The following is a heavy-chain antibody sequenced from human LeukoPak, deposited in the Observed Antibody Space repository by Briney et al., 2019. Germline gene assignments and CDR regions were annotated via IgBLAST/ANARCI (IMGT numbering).Heavy chain of an antibody. D-gene: IGHD2-15*01. Sequence: GGSLRLPCAASGFTFSSYSMSSVRQAPGKGLEWASAISGSGGSTYYVDSVKGRFTISRDNSKNTLYLQMNSLRAEDTAVYYCAKDRGRCSGGSCYSDYWGQGTLVTVSS. V-gene: IGHV3-23*01. CDR2: ISGSGGST. CDR3: AKDRGRCSGGSCYSDY. CDR1: GFTFSSYS. J-gene: IGHJ4*02.